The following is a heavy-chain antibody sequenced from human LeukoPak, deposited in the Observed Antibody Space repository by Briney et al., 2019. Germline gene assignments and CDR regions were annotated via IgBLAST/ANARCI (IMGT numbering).Heavy chain of an antibody. CDR1: GYSFTSYW. CDR2: INPGDSDT. J-gene: IGHJ2*01. Sequence: GESLKISCQGSGYSFTSYWIGWVRQMPGEGLEWMGIINPGDSDTRYSPSFQGQVTISADKSISTAYLQWSRLKASDTATYYCARPRSSSSWYFDLWGRGTLVTVSS. CDR3: ARPRSSSSWYFDL. D-gene: IGHD2-2*01. V-gene: IGHV5-51*01.